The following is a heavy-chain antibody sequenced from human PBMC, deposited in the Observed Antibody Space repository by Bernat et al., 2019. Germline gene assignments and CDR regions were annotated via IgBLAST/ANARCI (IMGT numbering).Heavy chain of an antibody. Sequence: QLQLQESGPGLVKPSETLSLTCTVSGGSISSSSYYWGWIRQPPGKGLEWIGSIYYSGSTNYNPSLKSRVTISVDTSKNQFSLKLSSVTAADTAVYYCARKAGQVGPFPLDYWGQGTLVTVSS. J-gene: IGHJ4*02. V-gene: IGHV4-39*07. CDR3: ARKAGQVGPFPLDY. CDR2: IYYSGST. CDR1: GGSISSSSYY. D-gene: IGHD1-26*01.